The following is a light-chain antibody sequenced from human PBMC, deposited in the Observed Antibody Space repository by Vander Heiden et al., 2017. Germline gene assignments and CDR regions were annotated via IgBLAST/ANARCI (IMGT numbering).Light chain of an antibody. CDR3: QQYGSSTWT. J-gene: IGKJ1*01. CDR2: GAS. Sequence: IVLTQSPGTLSLSPGERATLSCRAGQSISTNFLAWYQQKPGQAPRLLIYGASNRATGIPDRFSGSGSGTDFTLTISRVEPEDFAVYYCQQYGSSTWTFGQGTKVDIK. CDR1: QSISTNF. V-gene: IGKV3-20*01.